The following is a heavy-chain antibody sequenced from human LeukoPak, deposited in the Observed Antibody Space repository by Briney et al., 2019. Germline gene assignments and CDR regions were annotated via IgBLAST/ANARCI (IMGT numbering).Heavy chain of an antibody. V-gene: IGHV4-59*01. CDR3: AREGIRGYSYGYTR. J-gene: IGHJ3*01. CDR1: GGSISRYY. Sequence: SETLSLTCTVSGGSISRYYWSWIRQPPGKGLEWIGYIYYSGSTNYNPSLKSRVTISVDTSKNQFSLKLSSVTAADTAVYYCAREGIRGYSYGYTRWGQGTMVTVSS. D-gene: IGHD5-18*01. CDR2: IYYSGST.